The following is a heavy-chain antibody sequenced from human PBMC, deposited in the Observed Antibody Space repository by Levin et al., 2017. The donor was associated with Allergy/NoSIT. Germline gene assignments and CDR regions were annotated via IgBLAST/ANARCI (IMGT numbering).Heavy chain of an antibody. CDR2: IYHSGST. D-gene: IGHD2-8*02. Sequence: SETLSLTCAVSGGSISSGGYSWSWIRQPPGKGLEWIGYIYHSGSTYYNPSLKSRVTISVDRSKNQFSLKLSSVTAADTAVYYCARGDCTGGVCYKEGGSGSRFFDYWGQGTLVTVSS. V-gene: IGHV4-30-2*01. CDR3: ARGDCTGGVCYKEGGSGSRFFDY. CDR1: GGSISSGGYS. J-gene: IGHJ4*02.